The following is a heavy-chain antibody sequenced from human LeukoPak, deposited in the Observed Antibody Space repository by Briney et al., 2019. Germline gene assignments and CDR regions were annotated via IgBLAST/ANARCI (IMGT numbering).Heavy chain of an antibody. J-gene: IGHJ4*02. V-gene: IGHV3-23*01. CDR2: IDIGGFT. D-gene: IGHD2-2*01. CDR3: AKEGIVVVPAAIGYFDY. CDR1: EFSFNTYA. Sequence: GGSLRLSCAASEFSFNTYAMNWVRQAPGKGLEWVSSIDIGGFTSYTESLKGRFTISRDNSKNTLYLQMNSLRAEDTAVYYCAKEGIVVVPAAIGYFDYWGQGTLVTVSS.